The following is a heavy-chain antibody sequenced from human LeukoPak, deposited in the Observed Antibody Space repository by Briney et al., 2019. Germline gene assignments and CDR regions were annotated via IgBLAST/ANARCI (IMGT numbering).Heavy chain of an antibody. CDR1: GFTFSSYT. CDR3: ARAVGSANDY. CDR2: IYSGGST. Sequence: GGSLRLSCAASGFTFSSYTMNWVRQAPGKGLEWVSVIYSGGSTYYTDSVKGRFTISRDNSKNTLYLQMNSLRAEDTAVYYCARAVGSANDYWGQGTLVTVSS. V-gene: IGHV3-53*01. D-gene: IGHD3-10*01. J-gene: IGHJ4*02.